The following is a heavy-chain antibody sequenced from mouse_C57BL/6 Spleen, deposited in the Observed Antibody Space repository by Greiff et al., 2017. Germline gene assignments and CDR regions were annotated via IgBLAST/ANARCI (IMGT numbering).Heavy chain of an antibody. J-gene: IGHJ3*01. Sequence: QVQLQQPGAELVMPGASVKLSCKASGYTFTSYWMHWVKQRPGQGLEWIGEIDPSDGYTNYNQKFKGKSTLTVDKASSTAYMQLSSRTSEDSAVYYCARGGDYDGAWFAYWGQGTLVTVSA. CDR2: IDPSDGYT. CDR3: ARGGDYDGAWFAY. CDR1: GYTFTSYW. V-gene: IGHV1-69*01. D-gene: IGHD2-4*01.